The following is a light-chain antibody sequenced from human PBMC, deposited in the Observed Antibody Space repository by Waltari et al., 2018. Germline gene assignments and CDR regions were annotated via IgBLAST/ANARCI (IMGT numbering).Light chain of an antibody. CDR3: HSFTSSTTWV. V-gene: IGLV2-14*03. CDR1: SRDVGGHNH. J-gene: IGLJ3*02. Sequence: QSALNQPASVPGSLGQSIPISCTGTSRDVGGHNHASWYQRTPGKAPKLIINDVSERPSGVSNRFSCSKSGNTAALTISGLQADDETEYYCHSFTSSTTWVFGGGTKVPVL. CDR2: DVS.